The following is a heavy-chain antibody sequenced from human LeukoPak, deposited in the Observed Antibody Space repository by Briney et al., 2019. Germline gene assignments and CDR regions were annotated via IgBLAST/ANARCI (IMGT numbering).Heavy chain of an antibody. CDR2: IYPGDSDT. CDR3: ARLVGQLVRYYGMDV. D-gene: IGHD6-13*01. CDR1: GYSFTSNW. Sequence: GESLKISCKGSGYSFTSNWIGWVRQMPGKGLEWKGIIYPGDSDTRYSPSFQGQVTISADKSISTAYLQWSSLKASDTAMYYCARLVGQLVRYYGMDVWGQGTTVTVSS. J-gene: IGHJ6*02. V-gene: IGHV5-51*01.